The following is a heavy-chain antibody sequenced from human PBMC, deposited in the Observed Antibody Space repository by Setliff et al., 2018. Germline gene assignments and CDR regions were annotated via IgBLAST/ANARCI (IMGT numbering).Heavy chain of an antibody. D-gene: IGHD6-13*01. V-gene: IGHV4-34*01. J-gene: IGHJ6*02. CDR1: GGSFSTYY. CDR2: INHSGST. CDR3: ARAPRIAAAGTWSAGYGMDV. Sequence: SETLSLTCAVYGGSFSTYYWIWIRQPPGKGLEWIGEINHSGSTNYNPSLKSRVTISVDRSKNQFSLKLSSVTAADTAVYYCARAPRIAAAGTWSAGYGMDVWGQGTTVTVSS.